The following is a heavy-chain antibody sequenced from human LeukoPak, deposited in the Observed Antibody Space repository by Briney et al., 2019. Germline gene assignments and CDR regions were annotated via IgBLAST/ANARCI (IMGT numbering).Heavy chain of an antibody. V-gene: IGHV5-51*01. CDR1: GYSFTSYW. CDR3: ARHPLGYCSGGSCYSEGFFDY. Sequence: GESLKISCKGSGYSFTSYWIGWVRQMPGQGLEWMGIIYPGDSDTRYSPSFQGQVTISADKSISTAYLQWSSLKASDTAMYYCARHPLGYCSGGSCYSEGFFDYWGQGTLVTVSS. D-gene: IGHD2-15*01. J-gene: IGHJ4*02. CDR2: IYPGDSDT.